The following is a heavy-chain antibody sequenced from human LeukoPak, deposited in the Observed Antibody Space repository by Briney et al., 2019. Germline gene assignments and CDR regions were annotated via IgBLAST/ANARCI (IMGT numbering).Heavy chain of an antibody. CDR3: TTDGVGALLDWNY. Sequence: GGSLRLSCAASGFTFSNVWMSWVRQAPGKGLEWVGRIKSKTDGGTTDYAAPAKGRFTISRDDSKNTLYLQMNSLKTEDTAVYYCTTDGVGALLDWNYWGQGTLVTVSS. CDR2: IKSKTDGGTT. J-gene: IGHJ4*02. D-gene: IGHD1-26*01. V-gene: IGHV3-15*01. CDR1: GFTFSNVW.